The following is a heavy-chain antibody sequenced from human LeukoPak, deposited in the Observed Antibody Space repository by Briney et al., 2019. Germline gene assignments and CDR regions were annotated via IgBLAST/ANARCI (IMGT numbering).Heavy chain of an antibody. CDR1: GVSMSSDY. Sequence: PSETLSLTCSVSGVSMSSDYWSWVRQSPVRGLEWIAYIHNSGRTDYNPSLKGRVAISLDTSKTQISLRLTSVTAADTAVYYCATLRGRASADFDNWGQGTLVTVSS. D-gene: IGHD4/OR15-4a*01. J-gene: IGHJ4*02. V-gene: IGHV4-59*08. CDR2: IHNSGRT. CDR3: ATLRGRASADFDN.